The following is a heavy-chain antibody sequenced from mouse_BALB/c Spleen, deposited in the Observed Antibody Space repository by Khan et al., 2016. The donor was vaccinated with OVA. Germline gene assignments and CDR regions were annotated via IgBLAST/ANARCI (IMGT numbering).Heavy chain of an antibody. D-gene: IGHD4-1*01. Sequence: EVELVESGGDLVKPGGSLKVSCAASGFTFSAYSMSWVRQTPDKRLEWVATISSGGDYTYYPDNVKGRFTISSDNAKNTLYLQMSSLKSEYTAMYYCASHLTGSFTYWGQGTLVTVAA. CDR2: ISSGGDYT. CDR3: ASHLTGSFTY. J-gene: IGHJ3*01. V-gene: IGHV5-6*01. CDR1: GFTFSAYS.